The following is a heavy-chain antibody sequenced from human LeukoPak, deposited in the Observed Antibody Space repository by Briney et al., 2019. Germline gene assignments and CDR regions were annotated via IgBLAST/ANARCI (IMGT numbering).Heavy chain of an antibody. D-gene: IGHD5-18*01. V-gene: IGHV3-48*03. CDR2: ISSSGSTI. CDR1: GFTFSSYE. J-gene: IGHJ4*02. Sequence: PGGSLRLSCAASGFTFSSYEMNWVRQAPGKGLERVSYISSSGSTIYYADSVKGRFTISRDNAKNSLYLQMNSLRAEDTAVYYCAKDSGYSSLTEFDYWGQGTLVTVSS. CDR3: AKDSGYSSLTEFDY.